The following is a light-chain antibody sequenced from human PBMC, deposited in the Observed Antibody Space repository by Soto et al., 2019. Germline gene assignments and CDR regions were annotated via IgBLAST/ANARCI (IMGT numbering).Light chain of an antibody. V-gene: IGKV3-11*01. CDR2: DAS. CDR1: QSVSSY. Sequence: EVVLTQSPATLSLSPGEGATPSCRASQSVSSYLAWYQQKPGQAPRLLIYDASNRATGIPARFSGSGSGTDFTLTISSLEPEDFAVYYCQHRSNWPLTFGGGTKVDIK. J-gene: IGKJ4*01. CDR3: QHRSNWPLT.